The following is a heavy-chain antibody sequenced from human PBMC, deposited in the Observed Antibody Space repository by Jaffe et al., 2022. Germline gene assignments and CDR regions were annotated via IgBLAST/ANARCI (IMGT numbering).Heavy chain of an antibody. CDR2: IYYSGST. CDR1: GGSISSSSYY. V-gene: IGHV4-39*01. Sequence: QLQLQESGPGLVKPSETLSLTCTVSGGSISSSSYYWGWIRQPPGKGLEWIGSIYYSGSTYYNPSLKSRVTISVDTSKNQFSLKLSSVTAADTAVYYCARHRIPSINPWFRELEGWFDPWGQGTLVTVSS. D-gene: IGHD3-10*01. CDR3: ARHRIPSINPWFRELEGWFDP. J-gene: IGHJ5*02.